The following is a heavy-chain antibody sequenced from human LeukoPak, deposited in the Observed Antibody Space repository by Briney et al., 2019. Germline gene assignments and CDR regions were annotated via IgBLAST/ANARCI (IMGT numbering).Heavy chain of an antibody. D-gene: IGHD5-12*01. V-gene: IGHV5-51*01. CDR1: GYSFTSYW. CDR2: IYPGDFDT. CDR3: ARRSGYVRGIFDY. J-gene: IGHJ4*02. Sequence: GESLKISCKGSGYSFTSYWFGWVRQMPGKGLEWMGIIYPGDFDTRYSPSFQGQVTISADKSISTAYLQWSSLKASDTAMYYCARRSGYVRGIFDYWGQGTLVTVSS.